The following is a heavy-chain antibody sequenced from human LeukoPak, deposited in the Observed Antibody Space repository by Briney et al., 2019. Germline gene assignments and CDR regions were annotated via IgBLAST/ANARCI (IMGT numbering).Heavy chain of an antibody. D-gene: IGHD3-10*01. Sequence: PGGSLRLSCAASGFTFSNYAMNWVRQAPGKGLEWVSTISTGGGGTNYADSVKGRFTISRDDSKNTLCLQMNSLRAEDTAVYFCAKRSTGSSYSSSDYWGQGTLVTVSS. J-gene: IGHJ4*02. CDR1: GFTFSNYA. CDR2: ISTGGGGT. CDR3: AKRSTGSSYSSSDY. V-gene: IGHV3-23*01.